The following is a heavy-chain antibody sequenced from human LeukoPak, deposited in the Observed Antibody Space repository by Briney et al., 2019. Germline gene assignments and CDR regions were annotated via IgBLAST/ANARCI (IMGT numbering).Heavy chain of an antibody. CDR3: AREGLVATISGNYYGMDV. Sequence: SVKVSCKASGGTFSSYAISWVRQAPGQGLEWMGRIIPILGIANYAQKFQGRVTITADKSTSTAYMELSSLRSEDTAVYYCAREGLVATISGNYYGMDVWGRGTTVTVSS. J-gene: IGHJ6*02. V-gene: IGHV1-69*04. CDR1: GGTFSSYA. CDR2: IIPILGIA. D-gene: IGHD5-12*01.